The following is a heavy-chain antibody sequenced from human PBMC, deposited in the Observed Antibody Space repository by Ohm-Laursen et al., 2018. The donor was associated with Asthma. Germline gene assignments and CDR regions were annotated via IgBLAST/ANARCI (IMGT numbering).Heavy chain of an antibody. CDR1: GGSISSGGYY. CDR3: ARGTFYYESTGYYFFDH. V-gene: IGHV4-31*03. J-gene: IGHJ4*02. D-gene: IGHD3-22*01. Sequence: SDTLSLTCTVSGGSISSGGYYWSWIRQLPGKGLEWIGYIYYSGITYSNPSLRSRVSISVDTSKNQFSLKLSPVTAADTAVYYCARGTFYYESTGYYFFDHWGQGALVTVSS. CDR2: IYYSGIT.